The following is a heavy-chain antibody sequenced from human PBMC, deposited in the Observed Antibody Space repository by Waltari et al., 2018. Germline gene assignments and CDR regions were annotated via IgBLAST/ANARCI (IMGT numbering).Heavy chain of an antibody. CDR3: TRDLYRGSDH. V-gene: IGHV3-74*01. CDR1: GFSFSAYW. Sequence: EVQLVESGGGLVQPGVSLRLSCAASGFSFSAYWMHWVRQSPGKGLEWVSRIDENGISITYVDSVQGRFTTSRDNAKNTLYLQMNSLRAEDSAVYYCTRDLYRGSDHWGRGTLVSVSS. J-gene: IGHJ4*02. D-gene: IGHD3-10*01. CDR2: IDENGISI.